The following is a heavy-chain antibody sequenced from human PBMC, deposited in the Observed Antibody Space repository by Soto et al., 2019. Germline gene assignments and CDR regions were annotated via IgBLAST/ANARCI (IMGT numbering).Heavy chain of an antibody. V-gene: IGHV3-23*01. J-gene: IGHJ4*02. CDR1: GFTFSTYT. CDR2: ISGSGGST. Sequence: GGSLRLSCVASGFTFSTYTMTWVRQAPGKGLEWVSAISGSGGSTYYADSVKGRFTISRDNSKNTLYLQMNSLRAEDTAVYYCAKDPGARLYYFDYWGQGTLVTVSS. CDR3: AKDPGARLYYFDY. D-gene: IGHD1-26*01.